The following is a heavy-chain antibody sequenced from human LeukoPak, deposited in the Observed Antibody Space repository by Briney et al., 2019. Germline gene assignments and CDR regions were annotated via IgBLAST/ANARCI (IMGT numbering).Heavy chain of an antibody. CDR1: GFTFSSYA. CDR3: AKRGYYYDSSGYYSFDY. Sequence: GGSLRLSCAASGFTFSSYATSWVRQAPGKGLEWVSAISGSGGSTYYADSVKGRFAISRDNSKNTLYLQMNSLRAEDTAVYYCAKRGYYYDSSGYYSFDYWGQGTLVTVSS. V-gene: IGHV3-23*01. CDR2: ISGSGGST. D-gene: IGHD3-22*01. J-gene: IGHJ4*02.